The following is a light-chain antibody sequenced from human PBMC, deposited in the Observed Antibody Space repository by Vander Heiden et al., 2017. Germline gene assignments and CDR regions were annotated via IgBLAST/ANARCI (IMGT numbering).Light chain of an antibody. CDR1: PSPLHSNGYNH. J-gene: IGKJ4*01. Sequence: DIVMTQPPLSLPVTPGEPASISCRSSPSPLHSNGYNHLDWYLQQPGQSPQLLIYLGSNRASGVPDRFSGRGSGKNFTLKNSRVEAEDVGVYYCRKALQTPPTFGGGTKVEIK. V-gene: IGKV2-28*01. CDR3: RKALQTPPT. CDR2: LGS.